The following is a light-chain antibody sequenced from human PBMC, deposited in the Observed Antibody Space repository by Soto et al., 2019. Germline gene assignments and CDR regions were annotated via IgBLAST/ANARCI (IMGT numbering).Light chain of an antibody. J-gene: IGLJ2*01. Sequence: QSVLTQPASVSGSPGQSITISRTGTSSDVGGYNSVSWYQQHPGEAPKLMIYDVSNRPSGVSNRFSGSKSGNTASLTISGLQAEDEADYYCSSYTSSSTSVIFGGGTKLTVL. V-gene: IGLV2-14*03. CDR3: SSYTSSSTSVI. CDR2: DVS. CDR1: SSDVGGYNS.